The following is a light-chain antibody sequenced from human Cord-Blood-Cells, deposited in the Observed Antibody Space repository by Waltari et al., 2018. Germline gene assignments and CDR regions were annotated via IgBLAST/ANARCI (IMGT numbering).Light chain of an antibody. V-gene: IGKV1-5*01. Sequence: DIQMTQSPSTLSASVGDRVTITCRASQSISSWLAWYQQKPGKAPKLLIYDASSVESGVPSRCSGSGSGTEFTLTISSLQPDDFATYYCQQYNSYSHTFGQGTKLEIK. J-gene: IGKJ2*01. CDR1: QSISSW. CDR2: DAS. CDR3: QQYNSYSHT.